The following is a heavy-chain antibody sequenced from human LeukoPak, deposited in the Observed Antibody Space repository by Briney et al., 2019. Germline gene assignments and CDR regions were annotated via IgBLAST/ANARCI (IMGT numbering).Heavy chain of an antibody. V-gene: IGHV3-23*01. Sequence: GGSLRLSCAASGFTFSSYAMSWVRQAPGKGLEWVSAISGSGGSTYYADSVKGRFTISRDNSKNTLYLQMNSLRAEDTAVYYCATSWIQLWFVWDYMDVWGKGTTVTVSS. CDR2: ISGSGGST. CDR3: ATSWIQLWFVWDYMDV. D-gene: IGHD5-18*01. J-gene: IGHJ6*03. CDR1: GFTFSSYA.